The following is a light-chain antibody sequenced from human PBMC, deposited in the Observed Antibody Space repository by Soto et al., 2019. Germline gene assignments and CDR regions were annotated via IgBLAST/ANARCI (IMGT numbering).Light chain of an antibody. CDR1: QSVGSN. J-gene: IGKJ1*01. V-gene: IGKV3-15*01. CDR2: GAS. Sequence: EIVMTQSPATLSVSPGERATLSCRASQSVGSNLAWYQQKPGQAPRLLIYGASTRATGVPARFSGSGSETEFTLTISSLQSEDSAVYFCQQYYDWPRTFGQGTKVVIK. CDR3: QQYYDWPRT.